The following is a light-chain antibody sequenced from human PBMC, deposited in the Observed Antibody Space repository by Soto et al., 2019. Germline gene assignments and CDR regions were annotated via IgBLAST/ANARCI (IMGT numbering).Light chain of an antibody. CDR2: STN. J-gene: IGLJ3*02. CDR3: ILYMGSGLGV. Sequence: QSVVTQDPSFSVSPGGTVTLTCGVTSGSVSTTYYPSWYQQTPGQAPRTLIYSTNIRSSGVPDRFSGSILGNKAALTITGAQADDESDYHCILYMGSGLGVFGGGTKLTVL. CDR1: SGSVSTTYY. V-gene: IGLV8-61*01.